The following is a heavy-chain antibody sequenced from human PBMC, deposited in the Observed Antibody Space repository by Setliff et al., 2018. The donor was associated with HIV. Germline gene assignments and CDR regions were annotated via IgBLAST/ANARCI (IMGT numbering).Heavy chain of an antibody. D-gene: IGHD6-19*01. CDR1: GYTFTTYP. CDR3: ARNQGDSSGWYAGDF. V-gene: IGHV1-46*01. Sequence: GASVKVSCKASGYTFTTYPMHWVRQAPGRGLEWMGVINTSGGSAGYAEKFRGRVTMTRDTSTNTVYMDLCNLRSEDTAVYYCARNQGDSSGWYAGDFWGQGTLVTVSS. J-gene: IGHJ4*02. CDR2: INTSGGSA.